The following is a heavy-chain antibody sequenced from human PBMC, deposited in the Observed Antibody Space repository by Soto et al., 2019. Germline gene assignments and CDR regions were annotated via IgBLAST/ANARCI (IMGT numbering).Heavy chain of an antibody. CDR2: ISNDGNNK. CDR3: AREYSRRCTCFDY. CDR1: GLPFSPYI. V-gene: IGHV3-30-3*01. J-gene: IGHJ4*02. D-gene: IGHD6-13*01. Sequence: QVQLVESGGGVVQPGRSLRLSCATSGLPFSPYIMHWVRQAPGKGLEWVALISNDGNNKYYADSVKGRFTISRDNSKNTLYLQMNSLRTEDTAVYFCAREYSRRCTCFDYWGQGTLVTVSS.